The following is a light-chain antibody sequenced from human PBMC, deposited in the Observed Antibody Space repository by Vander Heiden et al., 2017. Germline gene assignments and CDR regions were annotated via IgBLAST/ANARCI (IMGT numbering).Light chain of an antibody. CDR1: QGISKW. J-gene: IGKJ1*01. V-gene: IGKV1-5*03. Sequence: DIQMTQSPATLSASVGDRVTITCRASQGISKWLAWYQQKPGKAPKLLVYQASRLENGVPSRFSGGGSGTEFTLTISSLQPDDFATYFCQKYNGFPWTFGQGTKVDIK. CDR2: QAS. CDR3: QKYNGFPWT.